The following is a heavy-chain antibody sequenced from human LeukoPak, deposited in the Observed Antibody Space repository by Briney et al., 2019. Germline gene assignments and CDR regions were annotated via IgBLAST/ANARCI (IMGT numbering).Heavy chain of an antibody. CDR1: GFTFSSYW. J-gene: IGHJ4*01. Sequence: GGSLRLSCAASGFTFSSYWMHWVRHAPGKGLVWVSRINSDGSSTSYADSVRGRFTISRDNSKNTLDLQMNSLRAEDTGVYYCAKGVVYCSVGSCRQFDCWGQGTLVTVYS. CDR2: INSDGSST. D-gene: IGHD2-15*01. CDR3: AKGVVYCSVGSCRQFDC. V-gene: IGHV3-74*01.